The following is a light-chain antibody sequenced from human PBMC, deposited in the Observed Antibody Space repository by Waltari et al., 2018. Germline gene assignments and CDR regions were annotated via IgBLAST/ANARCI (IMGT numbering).Light chain of an antibody. CDR3: QQYVSSPRT. CDR1: QSVSSSY. Sequence: EIVLTQSPGTLSLSPGERAALSCKASQSVSSSYLAWYQQKPGQAPRLLIYGASSRATGIPDRFSVTGAGTDVTLTISRLEPEDCAVYYCQQYVSSPRTFGQGTKVEIK. V-gene: IGKV3-20*01. J-gene: IGKJ1*01. CDR2: GAS.